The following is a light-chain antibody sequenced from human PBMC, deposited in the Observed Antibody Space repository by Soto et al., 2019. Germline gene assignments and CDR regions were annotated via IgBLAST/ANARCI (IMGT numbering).Light chain of an antibody. Sequence: QLVLTQPASVSGSPGQSITISCTGTSSDIGDYNYVSWYQQHPGKAPKLMIYDVSNRPSGVSNRFSGSKSGNTASLTISGLQAEDEADYYCNSYTSTNNYVFGTGTSSPS. CDR2: DVS. CDR1: SSDIGDYNY. CDR3: NSYTSTNNYV. J-gene: IGLJ1*01. V-gene: IGLV2-14*01.